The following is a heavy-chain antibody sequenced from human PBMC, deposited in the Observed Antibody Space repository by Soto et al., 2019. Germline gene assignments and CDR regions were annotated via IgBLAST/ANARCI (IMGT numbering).Heavy chain of an antibody. CDR3: ARDKTAGWELYYYDSSGYFDY. CDR1: GFTFSSYG. J-gene: IGHJ4*02. V-gene: IGHV3-33*01. D-gene: IGHD3-22*01. Sequence: GGSLRLSCAASGFTFSSYGMHWVRQAPGKGLEWVAVIWYDGSNKYYAGSVKGRFTISRDNSKNTLYLQMNSLRAEDTAVYYCARDKTAGWELYYYDSSGYFDYWGQGTLVTVSS. CDR2: IWYDGSNK.